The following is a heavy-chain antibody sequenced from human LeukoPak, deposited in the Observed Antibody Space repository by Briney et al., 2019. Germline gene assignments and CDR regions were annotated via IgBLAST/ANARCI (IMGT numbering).Heavy chain of an antibody. D-gene: IGHD2-2*02. CDR1: GGSISSYY. Sequence: PSETLSFTCTVSGGSISSYYWSWLRQPPGKGLEGIGNLYYSGSTNYNPSLKSRVTISVDTSKNQFSLKLSSVTAADTAVYYCARGTPDIVVVPAAIGFDPWGQGTLVTVSS. CDR3: ARGTPDIVVVPAAIGFDP. V-gene: IGHV4-59*01. J-gene: IGHJ5*02. CDR2: LYYSGST.